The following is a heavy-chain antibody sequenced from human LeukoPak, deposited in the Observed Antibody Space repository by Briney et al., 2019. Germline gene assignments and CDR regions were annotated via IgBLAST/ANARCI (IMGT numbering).Heavy chain of an antibody. CDR2: IYPGDSDT. CDR1: GYTFTNYW. V-gene: IGHV5-51*01. J-gene: IGHJ4*02. Sequence: GESLKISCKGSGYTFTNYWIAWVRQMPGKGLEWMGIIYPGDSDTTYSPSFQGQVTISADKSISTAYLQWSSLKASDTAMYYCARLRSRGYYQVKDYWGQGTLVTVSS. D-gene: IGHD3-22*01. CDR3: ARLRSRGYYQVKDY.